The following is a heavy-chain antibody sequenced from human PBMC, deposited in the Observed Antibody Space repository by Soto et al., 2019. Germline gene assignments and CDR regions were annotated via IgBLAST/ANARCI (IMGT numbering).Heavy chain of an antibody. V-gene: IGHV2-5*01. D-gene: IGHD1-26*01. CDR3: AREGAIVPRFFDP. J-gene: IGHJ5*02. CDR1: GFSLSTNGVG. CDR2: IYWNDDK. Sequence: QITLKESGPPLVKPTETLSLMCTFSGFSLSTNGVGVGWIRQPPGKALEWLALIYWNDDKRYSPSLKSRLTITKDTSKNPVFLTRTNLDPVDTATYYCAREGAIVPRFFDPWGQGTLVTVSS.